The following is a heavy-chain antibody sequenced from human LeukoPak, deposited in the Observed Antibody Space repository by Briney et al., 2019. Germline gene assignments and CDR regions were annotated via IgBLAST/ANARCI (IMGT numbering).Heavy chain of an antibody. V-gene: IGHV3-33*01. CDR2: IWYDGSNK. CDR3: ARRGPNYGDYVVNAFDI. Sequence: GGSLRLSCAASGFTFSSYGMHWVRQAPGKGLEWVAVIWYDGSNKYYADSVKGRFTISRDNSKNTLYLQMNSLRAEDTAVYYCARRGPNYGDYVVNAFDIWGQGTMVTVSS. J-gene: IGHJ3*02. CDR1: GFTFSSYG. D-gene: IGHD4-17*01.